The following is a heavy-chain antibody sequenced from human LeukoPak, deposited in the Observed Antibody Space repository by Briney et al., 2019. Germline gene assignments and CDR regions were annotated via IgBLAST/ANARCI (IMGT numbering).Heavy chain of an antibody. CDR3: ARVDGGYCSGGSCYANRFDP. V-gene: IGHV4-59*01. D-gene: IGHD2-15*01. J-gene: IGHJ5*02. CDR2: MYYSGSP. Sequence: SEALSLTCTVSGGSITTYYWSWIRQPPGKGLEWIAYMYYSGSPNYNPSLKSRVTMSVDTSKNHFSLKLSSVTAADTAVYYCARVDGGYCSGGSCYANRFDPWGQGTLVSVSS. CDR1: GGSITTYY.